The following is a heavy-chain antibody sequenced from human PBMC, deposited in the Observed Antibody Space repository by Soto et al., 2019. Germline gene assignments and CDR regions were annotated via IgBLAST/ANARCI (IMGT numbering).Heavy chain of an antibody. D-gene: IGHD4-17*01. V-gene: IGHV1-69*13. CDR3: ARGEWGTTVTTNTFLRFDY. J-gene: IGHJ4*02. Sequence: ASVKVSCKASGGTFSSYAISWVRQAPGQGLEWMGGIIPIFGTANYAQKFQGRVTITADESTSTAYMELSSLRSEDTAVYYCARGEWGTTVTTNTFLRFDYWGQGTMVTVSS. CDR2: IIPIFGTA. CDR1: GGTFSSYA.